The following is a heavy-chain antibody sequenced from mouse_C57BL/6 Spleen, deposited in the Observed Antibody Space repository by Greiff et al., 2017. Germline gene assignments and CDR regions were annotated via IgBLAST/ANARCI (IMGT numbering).Heavy chain of an antibody. V-gene: IGHV1-53*01. CDR3: AGGGSHDGYYGGY. J-gene: IGHJ2*01. Sequence: VQLQQPGTELVKPGASVKLSCEASGYTFTSYWMHWVKQRPGQGLEWIGHINTSNGGTNYNEKFKSKATLTVDKSSSTAYMQLSSLTSEDSAVYYCAGGGSHDGYYGGYWGQGTTLTVSS. CDR2: INTSNGGT. CDR1: GYTFTSYW. D-gene: IGHD2-3*01.